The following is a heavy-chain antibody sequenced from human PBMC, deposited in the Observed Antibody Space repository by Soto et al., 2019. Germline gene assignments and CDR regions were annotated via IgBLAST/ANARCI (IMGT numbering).Heavy chain of an antibody. J-gene: IGHJ6*02. Sequence: GESLKISCKGSGYSFTSYWIGWVRQMPGKGLEWMGIIYPGDSDTRYSPSFQGQVTISADKSISTAYLQWSSLKASDTAMYYCARNGKIYDFWSGHKVGHSAHYYYGMDVWGQGTKVSASS. D-gene: IGHD3-3*01. CDR2: IYPGDSDT. CDR3: ARNGKIYDFWSGHKVGHSAHYYYGMDV. V-gene: IGHV5-51*01. CDR1: GYSFTSYW.